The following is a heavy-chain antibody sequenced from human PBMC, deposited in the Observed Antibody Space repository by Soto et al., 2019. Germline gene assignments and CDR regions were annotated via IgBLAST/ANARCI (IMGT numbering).Heavy chain of an antibody. CDR2: INPVSGAT. Sequence: QVQLVQSGAEVRKPGASVNVSCRASGYNFIAYYIHWIRQSPGRRLEWMGWINPVSGATEFAQNFQGRVTMTRDTSLSTAYMELSRLVSDDTAVYYCARDKAGYYDRFFDQWGLGTLATVSS. D-gene: IGHD1-26*01. V-gene: IGHV1-2*02. J-gene: IGHJ4*02. CDR1: GYNFIAYY. CDR3: ARDKAGYYDRFFDQ.